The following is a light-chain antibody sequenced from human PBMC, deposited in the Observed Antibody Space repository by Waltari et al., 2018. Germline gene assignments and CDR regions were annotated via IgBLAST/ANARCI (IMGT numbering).Light chain of an antibody. V-gene: IGLV2-14*03. CDR1: SSSIGDYNF. CDR3: SSYRYRRSLV. CDR2: DVT. J-gene: IGLJ2*01. Sequence: QSALTQPPSVSGSPGQSITISCTGTSSSIGDYNFVSCKQHHPEKAPKLLIFDVTKRPSGVSNRFSGSKSGNTASLTISGLQTDDEADYYCSSYRYRRSLVFGGGTKVTVL.